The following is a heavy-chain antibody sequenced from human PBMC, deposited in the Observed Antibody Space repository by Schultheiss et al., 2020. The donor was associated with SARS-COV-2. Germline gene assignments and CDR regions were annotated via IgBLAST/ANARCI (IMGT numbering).Heavy chain of an antibody. Sequence: GGSLRLSCAASGFTFSSYWMHWVRQAPGKGLVWVSRINSDGLATTYADSVKARFTNSRDNAKNTVYLQMNSLRVEDTAIYYCARGAHSSTDAFDVWGQGTVVTVSS. V-gene: IGHV3-74*01. CDR3: ARGAHSSTDAFDV. D-gene: IGHD3-22*01. J-gene: IGHJ3*01. CDR2: INSDGLAT. CDR1: GFTFSSYW.